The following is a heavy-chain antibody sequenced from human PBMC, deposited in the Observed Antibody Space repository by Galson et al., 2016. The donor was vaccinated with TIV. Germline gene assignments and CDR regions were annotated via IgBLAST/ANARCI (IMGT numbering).Heavy chain of an antibody. V-gene: IGHV1-18*01. CDR2: ISVYKGVT. J-gene: IGHJ3*02. CDR1: GYTFTRYS. Sequence: SVKVSCKASGYTFTRYSISWVRQAPGQGLEWMGWISVYKGVTNSIQKVQGRVTMTIDTSTGTAYMEMRSLRSVDTAVYYCARGAYFDLSSDAFDIWGQGTMVTVSS. CDR3: ARGAYFDLSSDAFDI. D-gene: IGHD3-9*01.